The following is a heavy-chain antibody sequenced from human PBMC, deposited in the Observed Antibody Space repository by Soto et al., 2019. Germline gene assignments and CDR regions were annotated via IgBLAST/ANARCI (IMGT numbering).Heavy chain of an antibody. CDR2: IYYSGST. CDR1: GGSISSSSYY. D-gene: IGHD6-13*01. Sequence: SETLSLTCTVSGGSISSSSYYWGWIRQPPGKGLEWIGSIYYSGSTYYNPSLKSRVTISVDTSKNQFSLKLSSVTAADTAVYYCARGNRRSSWTPYYWGQGTLVTVSS. J-gene: IGHJ4*02. CDR3: ARGNRRSSWTPYY. V-gene: IGHV4-39*07.